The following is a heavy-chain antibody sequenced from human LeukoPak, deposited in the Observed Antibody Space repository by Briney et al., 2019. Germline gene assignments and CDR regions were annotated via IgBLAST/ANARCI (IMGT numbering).Heavy chain of an antibody. CDR2: VHLDGRT. V-gene: IGHV4-4*02. D-gene: IGHD3-3*01. CDR3: AREGGFYRPLDY. CDR1: GGSVTSTNW. Sequence: SETLSLTCDVSGGSVTSTNWWTWVRQPPGKGLEWIGEVHLDGRTNYNPSLKSRLIMSVDLPESHISLKLTSVTAADTAVYYCAREGGFYRPLDYSGQGTLVTVSS. J-gene: IGHJ4*02.